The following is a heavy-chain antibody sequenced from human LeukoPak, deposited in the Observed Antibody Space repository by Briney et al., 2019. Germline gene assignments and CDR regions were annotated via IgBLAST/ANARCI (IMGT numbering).Heavy chain of an antibody. CDR1: GGSMSYYY. Sequence: PSETLSLTCTVSGGSMSYYYWSWIRQHPGKGLEWIGYIYYSGSTYYNPSLKSRVTISVDTSKNQFSLKLSSVTAADTAVYYCARAGLRAMVAAKLDAFDIWGQGTMVTVSS. CDR3: ARAGLRAMVAAKLDAFDI. V-gene: IGHV4-59*06. CDR2: IYYSGST. D-gene: IGHD2-15*01. J-gene: IGHJ3*02.